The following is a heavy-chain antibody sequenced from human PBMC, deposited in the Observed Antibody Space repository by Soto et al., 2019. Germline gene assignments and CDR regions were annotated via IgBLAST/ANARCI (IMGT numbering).Heavy chain of an antibody. Sequence: ETLSLTCTVSGGSISYYYWNWIRQSPGKGLEWIGYIFYSGSTHYNPSLKSRVTISIDTSKNQFSLRLTSVTAADTAVYFCARGSPPSRYGLDVWGQGTTVTVS. D-gene: IGHD6-13*01. V-gene: IGHV4-59*01. CDR3: ARGSPPSRYGLDV. CDR1: GGSISYYY. CDR2: IFYSGST. J-gene: IGHJ6*02.